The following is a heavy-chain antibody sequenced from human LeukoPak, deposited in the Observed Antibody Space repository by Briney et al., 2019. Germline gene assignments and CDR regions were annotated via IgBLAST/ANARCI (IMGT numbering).Heavy chain of an antibody. Sequence: ASVKVSCKASGYTFTSYYMHWVRQAPGQGLEWMGIINPSGGSTSYAQKFQGRVTMTRDTSTSTVYMELSSLRSEDTAVYYCARPYYDILTGYYIGAFDIWGQGTVVTVSS. CDR1: GYTFTSYY. V-gene: IGHV1-46*01. CDR3: ARPYYDILTGYYIGAFDI. CDR2: INPSGGST. J-gene: IGHJ3*02. D-gene: IGHD3-9*01.